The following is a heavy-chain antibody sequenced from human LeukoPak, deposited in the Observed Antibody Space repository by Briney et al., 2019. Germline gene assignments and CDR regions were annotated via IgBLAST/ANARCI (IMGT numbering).Heavy chain of an antibody. Sequence: SQTLSLTCAVSGGSISSGGYSWSWIRQPPGKGLEWIGYIYHSGSTYYNPSLKSRVTISVDRSKNQFSLKLSSVTAADTVVYYCARGYQPLDYWGQGTLVTVSS. CDR1: GGSISSGGYS. CDR3: ARGYQPLDY. D-gene: IGHD2-2*01. V-gene: IGHV4-30-2*01. CDR2: IYHSGST. J-gene: IGHJ4*02.